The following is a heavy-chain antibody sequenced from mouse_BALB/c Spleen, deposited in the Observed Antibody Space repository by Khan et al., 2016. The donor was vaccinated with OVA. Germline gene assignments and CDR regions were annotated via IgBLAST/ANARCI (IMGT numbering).Heavy chain of an antibody. CDR3: ARVSGDGDYFAY. V-gene: IGHV1-76*01. Sequence: QVQLKESGGDLVRPGASVKLSCKTSGYIFTSYWIHWVKQRSGQGLEWIARIYPGTGSTYYNEKFKGKATLTADNSSSTAYMQLSSLKSEDSAVYLCARVSGDGDYFAYWGQGTLVTVSA. CDR2: IYPGTGST. J-gene: IGHJ3*01. D-gene: IGHD2-13*01. CDR1: GYIFTSYW.